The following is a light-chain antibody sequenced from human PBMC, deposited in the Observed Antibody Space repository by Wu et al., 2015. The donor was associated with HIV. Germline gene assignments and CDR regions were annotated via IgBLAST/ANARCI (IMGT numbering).Light chain of an antibody. CDR3: QQYYNWPPRYT. V-gene: IGKV3-15*01. Sequence: EIVMTQSPATLSVSPGQRVTLSCRASQNINIKLAWYRQKPGQAPRPLIYDASLRATGVPARFSGTGSGTEFTLSISNLQSEDFAVYYCQQYYNWPPRYTFGQGTKLEIK. J-gene: IGKJ2*01. CDR2: DAS. CDR1: QNINIK.